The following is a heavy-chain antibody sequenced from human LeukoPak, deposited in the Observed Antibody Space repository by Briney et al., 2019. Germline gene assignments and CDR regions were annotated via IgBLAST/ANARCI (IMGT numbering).Heavy chain of an antibody. CDR1: GFTFSSHA. CDR3: AKVTSSYNYFDY. V-gene: IGHV3-23*01. J-gene: IGHJ4*02. Sequence: GGSLRLSCAASGFTFSSHAMSWVRQAPGKGLEWVSTFSGSGGRTLYADPVKGRFVISRDNSKNTLYLQMNSLRAEDTAVYYCAKVTSSYNYFDYWGQGAPVTVSS. CDR2: FSGSGGRT. D-gene: IGHD2-2*02.